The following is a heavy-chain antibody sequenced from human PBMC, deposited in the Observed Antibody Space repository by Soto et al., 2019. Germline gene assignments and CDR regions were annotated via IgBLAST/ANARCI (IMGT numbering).Heavy chain of an antibody. CDR2: LSGSGGST. CDR3: AKDFWGGYYDILTGYFGPTQNYYMDV. D-gene: IGHD3-9*01. Sequence: PGGSLRLTCAASDFAFSGHAMNWVRQAPWKGLEWVSALSGSGGSTYYADSVKGRFTISRDNSKNTLYLQMNSLRAEDTAVYYCAKDFWGGYYDILTGYFGPTQNYYMDVWGKGTTVTVSS. CDR1: DFAFSGHA. V-gene: IGHV3-23*01. J-gene: IGHJ6*03.